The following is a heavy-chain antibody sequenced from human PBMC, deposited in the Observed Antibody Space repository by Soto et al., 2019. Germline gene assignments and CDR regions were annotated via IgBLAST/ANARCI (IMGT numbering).Heavy chain of an antibody. Sequence: SETLSLTCTVSGGSISSSSYYWGWIRQPPGKGLEWIGSIYYSGSTYYNPSLKSRVTISVDTSKNQFSLKLSSVTAADTAVYYCARLDSSSWYYFDYWGQGTLVTVPS. CDR1: GGSISSSSYY. V-gene: IGHV4-39*01. CDR3: ARLDSSSWYYFDY. D-gene: IGHD6-13*01. J-gene: IGHJ4*02. CDR2: IYYSGST.